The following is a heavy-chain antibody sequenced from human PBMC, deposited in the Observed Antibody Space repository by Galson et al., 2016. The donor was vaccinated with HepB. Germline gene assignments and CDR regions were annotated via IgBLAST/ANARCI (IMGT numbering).Heavy chain of an antibody. V-gene: IGHV3-33*01. Sequence: SLRLSCAASGFSFSSYGIHWVSQAPGKGLEWVAVIWYDGSNKFYADSVKGRFTVSRDNSKNTLFLQMNSLRADDTAVYYCARDWGSYLDYWGQGTLVTVSS. J-gene: IGHJ4*02. CDR1: GFSFSSYG. CDR3: ARDWGSYLDY. D-gene: IGHD3-16*01. CDR2: IWYDGSNK.